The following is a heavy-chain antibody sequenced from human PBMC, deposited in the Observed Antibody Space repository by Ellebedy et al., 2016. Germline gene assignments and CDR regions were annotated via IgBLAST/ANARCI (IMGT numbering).Heavy chain of an antibody. D-gene: IGHD6-6*01. CDR1: GGSVATSY. Sequence: SETLSLXCTVSGGSVATSYWTWIRQSPGKGLEWIGYVFYGGSTKYNPSLRSRVTISLDTSKNQFSLKVTSVAAADTAVYYCARDVSLYSSSPSFDFWGQGTLVTVSS. CDR3: ARDVSLYSSSPSFDF. V-gene: IGHV4-59*02. J-gene: IGHJ4*02. CDR2: VFYGGST.